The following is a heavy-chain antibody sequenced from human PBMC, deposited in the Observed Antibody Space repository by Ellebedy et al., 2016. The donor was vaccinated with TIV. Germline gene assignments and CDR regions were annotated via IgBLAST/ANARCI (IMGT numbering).Heavy chain of an antibody. CDR3: VRKADISGWHPLGP. Sequence: GESLKISCAASGFTFSTYVMNWVRQAPGKGLEWIPSIHTSSPTTHYTDSVRGRFTISRDDAKDSLYLQMSSLRAEDTAVYYCVRKADISGWHPLGPWGQGTLVTVSS. J-gene: IGHJ5*02. CDR2: IHTSSPTT. D-gene: IGHD6-19*01. V-gene: IGHV3-48*04. CDR1: GFTFSTYV.